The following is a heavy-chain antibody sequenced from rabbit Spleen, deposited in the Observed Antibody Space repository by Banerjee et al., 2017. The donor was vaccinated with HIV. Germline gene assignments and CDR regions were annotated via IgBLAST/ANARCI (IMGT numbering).Heavy chain of an antibody. D-gene: IGHD1-1*01. CDR1: GFTLSSYY. V-gene: IGHV1S40*01. J-gene: IGHJ4*01. CDR3: ARDLTGVIGWNFGW. Sequence: QSLEESGGGLVQPGGSLKLSCKASGFTLSSYYMNWVRQAPGKGLEWIACINTGTGSAFYASWAKGRFTISKASSTTVTLQMTSLTVADTATYFCARDLTGVIGWNFGWWGQGTLVTVS. CDR2: INTGTGSA.